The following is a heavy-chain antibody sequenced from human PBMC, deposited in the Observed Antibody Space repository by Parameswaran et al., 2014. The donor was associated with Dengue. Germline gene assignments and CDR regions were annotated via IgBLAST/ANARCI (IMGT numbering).Heavy chain of an antibody. J-gene: IGHJ6*02. D-gene: IGHD3-10*01. CDR2: INHSGST. CDR3: ARGPGFGEAGQKQTYYYYYGMDV. Sequence: ASETLSLTCAVYGGSFSGYYWSWIRQPPGKGLEWIGEINHSGSTNYNPSLKSRVTISVDTSKNQFSLKLSSVTAADTAVYYCARGPGFGEAGQKQTYYYYYGMDVWGQGTTVTVSS. V-gene: IGHV4-34*01. CDR1: GGSFSGYY.